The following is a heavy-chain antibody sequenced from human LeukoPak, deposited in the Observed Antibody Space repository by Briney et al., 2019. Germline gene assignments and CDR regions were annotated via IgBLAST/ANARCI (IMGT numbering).Heavy chain of an antibody. CDR1: GFTFSSYG. D-gene: IGHD3-16*02. J-gene: IGHJ4*02. CDR2: ISYDGSNK. CDR3: ARGSFLITFGGLIV. Sequence: PGRSLRLSCVASGFTFSSYGMHWVRQAPGKGLEGVAGISYDGSNKYNADSVKGRISISRDNSKNTLYLQMNSLRAEDTAVYYCARGSFLITFGGLIVWGQGTLVTVSS. V-gene: IGHV3-30*03.